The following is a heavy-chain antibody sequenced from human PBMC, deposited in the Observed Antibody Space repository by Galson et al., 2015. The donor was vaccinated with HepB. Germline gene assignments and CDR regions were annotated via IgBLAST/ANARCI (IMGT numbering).Heavy chain of an antibody. Sequence: SVKVSCKASGGTFSSYAISWVRQAPGQGLEWMGGIITIFGTANYAQKFQGRVTITADESTSTAYMELSSLRSEDTAVYYCAGRDGYNYDYYYGMDVWGQGTTVTVSS. J-gene: IGHJ6*02. V-gene: IGHV1-69*13. CDR1: GGTFSSYA. D-gene: IGHD5-24*01. CDR2: IITIFGTA. CDR3: AGRDGYNYDYYYGMDV.